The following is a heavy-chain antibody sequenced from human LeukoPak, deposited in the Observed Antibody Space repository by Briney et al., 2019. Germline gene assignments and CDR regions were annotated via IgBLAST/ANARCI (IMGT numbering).Heavy chain of an antibody. CDR2: IRYDGSNK. CDR3: ARDYEEQQWLALGGFYYFDY. CDR1: GFTFSSYG. Sequence: PGGSLRLSCAASGFTFSSYGMHWVRQAPGKGLEWVAFIRYDGSNKYYADSVKGRFTISRDNAKNSLYLQMNSLRAEDTAVYYCARDYEEQQWLALGGFYYFDYWGQGTLVTVSS. J-gene: IGHJ4*02. D-gene: IGHD6-19*01. V-gene: IGHV3-30*02.